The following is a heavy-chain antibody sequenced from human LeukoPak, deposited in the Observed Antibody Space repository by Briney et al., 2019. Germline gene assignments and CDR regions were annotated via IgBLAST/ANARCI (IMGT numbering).Heavy chain of an antibody. Sequence: GGSLRLSCAASGFTFSSYGMSWVRQAPGKGLEWVSAISGSGGSTYYADSVKGRFTISRDNSKNTLYLQMNSLRAEDTVVYYCAKDSGYSYGYPAFFKRWGQGTLVTVSS. CDR2: ISGSGGST. CDR3: AKDSGYSYGYPAFFKR. J-gene: IGHJ4*02. D-gene: IGHD5-18*01. V-gene: IGHV3-23*01. CDR1: GFTFSSYG.